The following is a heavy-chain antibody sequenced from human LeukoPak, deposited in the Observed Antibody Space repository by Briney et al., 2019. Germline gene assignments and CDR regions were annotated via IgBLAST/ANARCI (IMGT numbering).Heavy chain of an antibody. CDR1: GGSFSGYY. D-gene: IGHD4-17*01. Sequence: PSETLSLTCAVYGGSFSGYYWSWIRQPPGKGLEWIGEINHSGSTNYNPSLKSRVTISVDTSKNQFSLKLSSVTAADTAVYYCARVFRDYGDYGYLWGQGTLVTVSS. CDR3: ARVFRDYGDYGYL. J-gene: IGHJ4*02. V-gene: IGHV4-34*01. CDR2: INHSGST.